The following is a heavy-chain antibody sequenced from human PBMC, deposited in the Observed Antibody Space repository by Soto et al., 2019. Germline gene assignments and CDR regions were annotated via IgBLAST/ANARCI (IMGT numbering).Heavy chain of an antibody. D-gene: IGHD4-17*01. CDR2: VYYSGTT. Sequence: SETLSLTCSVSGGSVSDKTYYWSWIRQPPGKRLEWIGYVYYSGTTNYNPSLKSRVTISVDLSKNRFSLRLSSVATADTALYYCARTTAVPNTLRSRYFFDYWGQGTLVTVSS. CDR3: ARTTAVPNTLRSRYFFDY. CDR1: GGSVSDKTYY. J-gene: IGHJ4*02. V-gene: IGHV4-61*01.